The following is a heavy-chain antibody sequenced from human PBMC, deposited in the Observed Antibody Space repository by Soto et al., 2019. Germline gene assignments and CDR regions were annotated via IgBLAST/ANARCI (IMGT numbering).Heavy chain of an antibody. D-gene: IGHD3-10*01. CDR1: GGSVNSGGHY. V-gene: IGHV4-31*03. Sequence: QVQLQESGPGLVKPSQTLSLTCTVSGGSVNSGGHYWSCIRQHPGKGLEWIGHIYYIGGSYYKPSLKSRVTISMGTSKNQFAMNLSSVTAADRAVYYCARDYNFPFDIWGQGTRVTVSS. CDR2: IYYIGGS. J-gene: IGHJ3*02. CDR3: ARDYNFPFDI.